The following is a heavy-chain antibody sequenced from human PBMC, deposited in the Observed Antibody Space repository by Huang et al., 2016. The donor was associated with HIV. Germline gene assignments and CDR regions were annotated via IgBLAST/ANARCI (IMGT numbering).Heavy chain of an antibody. J-gene: IGHJ4*02. CDR1: GDFISSTNYY. V-gene: IGHV4-39*01. Sequence: QLQLQESGPGQVKPSETLSLTCTVSGDFISSTNYYWGWIRQSPGKGLEGVGSVYQSGSTNYNPSLKSRVTLSVDTSRNQCSLRLNSVTAADTAVYYCASQHIGAAATWFWGRGTQVAVSS. D-gene: IGHD6-13*01. CDR3: ASQHIGAAATWF. CDR2: VYQSGST.